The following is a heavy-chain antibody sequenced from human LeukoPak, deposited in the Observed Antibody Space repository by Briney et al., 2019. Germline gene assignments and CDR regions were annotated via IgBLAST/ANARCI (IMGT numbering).Heavy chain of an antibody. D-gene: IGHD4-23*01. CDR3: ARERGTTVVTSRLVWPYYYYYYGMDV. Sequence: PGASVKVSCKASGYTFTSYYMHWVRQAPGQGLEWMGIINPSGGSTSYAQKFQGRVTMTRDTSTSTVYMELSSLRSEDTAVYYCARERGTTVVTSRLVWPYYYYYYGMDVWGQGTTVTVSS. CDR2: INPSGGST. V-gene: IGHV1-46*01. J-gene: IGHJ6*02. CDR1: GYTFTSYY.